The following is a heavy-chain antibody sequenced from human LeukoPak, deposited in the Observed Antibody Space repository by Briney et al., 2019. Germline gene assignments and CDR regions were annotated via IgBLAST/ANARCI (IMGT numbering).Heavy chain of an antibody. Sequence: LTGGSLRLSCAASGFTFSSYGMHWVRQAPGKVLEWVAFIRYDGINKYYADSVKGRFTISRDNSKNTLYLQMSSLRAEDTAVYHCAKDKQDASSGYYVDYWGQGTPVTVSS. J-gene: IGHJ4*02. V-gene: IGHV3-30*02. D-gene: IGHD3-22*01. CDR3: AKDKQDASSGYYVDY. CDR2: IRYDGINK. CDR1: GFTFSSYG.